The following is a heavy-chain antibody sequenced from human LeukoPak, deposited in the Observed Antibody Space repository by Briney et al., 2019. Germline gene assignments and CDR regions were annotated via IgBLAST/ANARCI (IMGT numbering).Heavy chain of an antibody. CDR2: IYSGGST. Sequence: GGSLRLSCAASGFTVSSNYMSWVRQAPGKWLEWVSVIYSGGSTYYADSVKGRFTISRDNSKNTLYLQMNSLRAEDTAVYYCARSHVFDAFDIWGQGTMVTVSS. CDR3: ARSHVFDAFDI. CDR1: GFTVSSNY. D-gene: IGHD2-21*01. V-gene: IGHV3-66*01. J-gene: IGHJ3*02.